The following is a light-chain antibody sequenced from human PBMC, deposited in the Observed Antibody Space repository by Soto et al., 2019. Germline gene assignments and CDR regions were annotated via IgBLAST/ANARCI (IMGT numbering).Light chain of an antibody. CDR2: GAC. CDR1: QSLNSD. CDR3: QQYNSWPLT. V-gene: IGKV3-15*01. Sequence: ETVMTQSPATLSMSPGERATLSCRASQSLNSDLAWYQQKPGQAPRLLIYGACTRATGIPGRFSGSGSGTEFTLTISSLQSEDFAVYYCQQYNSWPLTFGGGTKVDIK. J-gene: IGKJ4*01.